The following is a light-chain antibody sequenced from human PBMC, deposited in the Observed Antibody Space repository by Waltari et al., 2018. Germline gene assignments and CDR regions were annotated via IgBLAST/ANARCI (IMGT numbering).Light chain of an antibody. V-gene: IGKV3-20*01. Sequence: EVVLTQSPGTLSLSPGERATLPCRASQSVRRYLAWYQQKPGQAPRLLIYDTSTRATGIPDRFSGSGSGTDFSLTISRLDPEDFAVYYCQKYGTLPATFGQGTKVEVK. CDR2: DTS. CDR3: QKYGTLPAT. CDR1: QSVRRY. J-gene: IGKJ1*01.